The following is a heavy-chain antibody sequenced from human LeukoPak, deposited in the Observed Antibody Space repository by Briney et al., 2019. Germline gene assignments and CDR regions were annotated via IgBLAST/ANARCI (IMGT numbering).Heavy chain of an antibody. V-gene: IGHV3-66*01. CDR2: IYSGGST. CDR3: ARDTVTTHYGMDV. CDR1: GFTVSSNY. J-gene: IGHJ6*02. D-gene: IGHD4-17*01. Sequence: GGSLKLSCAASGFTVSSNYMSWVRQAPGKGLEWVSVIYSGGSTYYADSVKGRFTISRDNSKDTLYLQMNSLRAEDTAVYYCARDTVTTHYGMDVWGQATTVTVSS.